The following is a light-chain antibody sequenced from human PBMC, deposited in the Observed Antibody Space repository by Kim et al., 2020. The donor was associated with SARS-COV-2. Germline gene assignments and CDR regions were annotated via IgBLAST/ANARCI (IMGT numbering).Light chain of an antibody. J-gene: IGLJ1*01. V-gene: IGLV3-19*01. CDR3: NSRDSSGNHHF. CDR1: SLRSYY. Sequence: SSELTQDSAVSVALGQTVRITCQGDSLRSYYASWYQQKPGQAPVLVIYGKNNRPSGIPDRFSGSSSGNTASLTITGAQAEDEADYYCNSRDSSGNHHFFG. CDR2: GKN.